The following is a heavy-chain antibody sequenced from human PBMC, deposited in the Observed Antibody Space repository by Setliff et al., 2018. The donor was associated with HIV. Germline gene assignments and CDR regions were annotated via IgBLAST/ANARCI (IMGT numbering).Heavy chain of an antibody. V-gene: IGHV3-11*04. D-gene: IGHD6-6*01. CDR3: ARDLHILYSNSGGGFDY. CDR2: ISHSGFTI. Sequence: GGSLRLSCAASGFTFSDYYMSWIHQAPGKGLEWVSYISHSGFTIYYADSVKGRFTISRDNAKNSPYLQMNSLRVEDTAVYYCARDLHILYSNSGGGFDYWGQGTLVTVSS. CDR1: GFTFSDYY. J-gene: IGHJ4*02.